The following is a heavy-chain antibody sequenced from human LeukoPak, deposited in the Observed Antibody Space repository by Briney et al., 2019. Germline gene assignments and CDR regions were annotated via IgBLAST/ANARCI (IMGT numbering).Heavy chain of an antibody. V-gene: IGHV1-2*02. Sequence: ASVKVSCKASGYTFNGFYLRWVRQAPGQGLEWMGWINPNSGGTNYAQKFQGRVTMTRDTSISTAYMELSRLRSDDTAVYYCARWVATVTTPDYWGQGTLVTVSS. CDR2: INPNSGGT. CDR1: GYTFNGFY. D-gene: IGHD4-11*01. CDR3: ARWVATVTTPDY. J-gene: IGHJ4*02.